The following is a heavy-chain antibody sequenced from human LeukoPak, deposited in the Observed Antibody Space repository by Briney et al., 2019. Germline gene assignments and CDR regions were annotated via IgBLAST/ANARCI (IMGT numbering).Heavy chain of an antibody. Sequence: SVKVSCKASGGTFSSYTISWVRQAPGQGLEWMGRIIPILGIANYAQKFQGRVTITADKSTSTAYMELSSLRSEDTAVYYCAREQWLVTGSYDYWGQGTLVTVSS. D-gene: IGHD6-19*01. CDR2: IIPILGIA. J-gene: IGHJ4*02. CDR3: AREQWLVTGSYDY. CDR1: GGTFSSYT. V-gene: IGHV1-69*04.